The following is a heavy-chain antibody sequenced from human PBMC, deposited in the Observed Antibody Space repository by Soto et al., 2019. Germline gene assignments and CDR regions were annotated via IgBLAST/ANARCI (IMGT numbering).Heavy chain of an antibody. CDR2: ISAYNGNT. V-gene: IGHV1-18*04. CDR1: GYTFTSYG. D-gene: IGHD4-17*01. J-gene: IGHJ4*02. Sequence: QVQLVQSGAEVKKPGASVKVSCKASGYTFTSYGISWVRQAPGQGLEWMGWISAYNGNTNYAQKLQGRVTMNTDTSTSTAYMELRSLRSDDTAVYYCARAAYGGNFRVSGFDYWGQGTLVTVSS. CDR3: ARAAYGGNFRVSGFDY.